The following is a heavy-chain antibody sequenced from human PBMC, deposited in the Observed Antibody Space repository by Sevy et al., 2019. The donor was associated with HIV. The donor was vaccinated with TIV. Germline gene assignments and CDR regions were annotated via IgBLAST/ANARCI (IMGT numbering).Heavy chain of an antibody. Sequence: GGSLRLSCTASGFTFSTYAMYWVRQAPGKGLEWVAVISDDGNNKDYADSVKGRFTVSRDNSKNTLYLQMYSLRAEDTAVYYCASHCYDTTGSYYPLDYSGQGTLVNRLL. CDR2: ISDDGNNK. D-gene: IGHD3-22*01. CDR1: GFTFSTYA. V-gene: IGHV3-30*04. CDR3: ASHCYDTTGSYYPLDY. J-gene: IGHJ4*02.